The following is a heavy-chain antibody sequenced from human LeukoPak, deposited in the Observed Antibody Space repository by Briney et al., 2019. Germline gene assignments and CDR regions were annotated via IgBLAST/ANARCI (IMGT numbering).Heavy chain of an antibody. V-gene: IGHV3-30*03. J-gene: IGHJ3*02. CDR2: ISYDGSNK. D-gene: IGHD3-10*01. CDR1: GFTFSSYG. Sequence: GGSLRLSCAASGFTFSSYGMHWVRQAPGKGLEWVAVISYDGSNKYYADSVKGRFTISRDNSKNTLYLQMNGLRAEDTAVYYCARAAPTPRGAFDIWGQGTMVTVSS. CDR3: ARAAPTPRGAFDI.